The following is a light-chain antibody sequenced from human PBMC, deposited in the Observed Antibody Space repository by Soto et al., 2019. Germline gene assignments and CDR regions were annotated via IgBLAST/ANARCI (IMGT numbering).Light chain of an antibody. Sequence: EVVLTQSPATLSLSPGERAALSCRASHSVSSHLAWYQQKPGQAPTLLIYDASNRAAGIPARFSGSGSGTDFTLTISSLEPEDFAVYYYQQRDFWPRTFGQGTKLEIK. CDR3: QQRDFWPRT. V-gene: IGKV3-11*01. J-gene: IGKJ2*02. CDR1: HSVSSH. CDR2: DAS.